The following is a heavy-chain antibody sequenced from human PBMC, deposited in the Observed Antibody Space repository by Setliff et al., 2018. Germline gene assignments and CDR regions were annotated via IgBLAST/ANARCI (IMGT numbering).Heavy chain of an antibody. J-gene: IGHJ6*02. CDR2: IIPIFGTA. Sequence: ASVKVSCKASGGTFSSYAISWVRQAPGQGLEWMGGIIPIFGTANYAQKFQGRVTITADESTSTSYMELSSLRSEDTAVYYCARDLIDPDYGDYLSFYYYGMDVWGQGTTVTVS. V-gene: IGHV1-69*13. CDR3: ARDLIDPDYGDYLSFYYYGMDV. CDR1: GGTFSSYA. D-gene: IGHD4-17*01.